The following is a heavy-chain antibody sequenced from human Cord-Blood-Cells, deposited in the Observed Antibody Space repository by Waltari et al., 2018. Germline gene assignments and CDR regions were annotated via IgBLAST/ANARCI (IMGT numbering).Heavy chain of an antibody. CDR3: ARDQDKLLTYYGMDV. V-gene: IGHV3-30-3*01. J-gene: IGHJ6*02. CDR1: GFTFSTYA. D-gene: IGHD2-15*01. Sequence: QVQLVESGGGVVQPGRSLRLSCAASGFTFSTYAMPWVRPGPGKGLEWVAVISYDGSNKYYADSVKGRFTISRDNSKNTLYLQMNSLRAEDTAVYYCARDQDKLLTYYGMDVWGQGTTVTVSS. CDR2: ISYDGSNK.